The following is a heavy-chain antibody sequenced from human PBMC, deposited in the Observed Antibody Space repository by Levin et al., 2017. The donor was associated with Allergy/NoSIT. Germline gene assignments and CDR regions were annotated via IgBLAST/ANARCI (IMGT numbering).Heavy chain of an antibody. J-gene: IGHJ6*03. Sequence: PSETLSLTCNFSGGSNSNYYWSWIRQPPGKGLEWIGYIYYSGSTNYNPSLKSRVTISIATSMNQFSLKLTSVTAADTAVYYCARASHYYSSPYSYYYMDVWGRGTTVTVSS. D-gene: IGHD3-10*01. CDR3: ARASHYYSSPYSYYYMDV. CDR1: GGSNSNYY. V-gene: IGHV4-59*01. CDR2: IYYSGST.